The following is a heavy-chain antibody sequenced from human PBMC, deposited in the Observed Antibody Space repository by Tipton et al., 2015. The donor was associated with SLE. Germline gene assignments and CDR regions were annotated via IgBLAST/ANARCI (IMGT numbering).Heavy chain of an antibody. CDR1: GFTFSSYS. V-gene: IGHV3-21*01. Sequence: GSLRLSCAASGFTFSSYSVNWVRQAPGKGLEWVSSISSSSSYIYYADSVKGRFTISRDNAKNSLYLQMNSLRAEDTAVYYCAREGGLRLPYFDYWGQGTLVTVSS. CDR3: AREGGLRLPYFDY. J-gene: IGHJ4*02. CDR2: ISSSSSYI. D-gene: IGHD5-12*01.